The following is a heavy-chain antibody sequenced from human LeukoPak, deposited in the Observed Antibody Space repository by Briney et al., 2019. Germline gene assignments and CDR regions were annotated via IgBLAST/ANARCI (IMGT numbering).Heavy chain of an antibody. D-gene: IGHD4-17*01. CDR2: IYSGDSHT. Sequence: GESLKISCKGSGYSFTYWIGWVRQMPGKGLEWMGIIYSGDSHTKYSPSFQGRVTISADKSISTAYLQWSSLEASDTATYYCASARHGDYVWDYWGQGTLDTVSS. CDR3: ASARHGDYVWDY. CDR1: GYSFTYW. V-gene: IGHV5-51*01. J-gene: IGHJ4*02.